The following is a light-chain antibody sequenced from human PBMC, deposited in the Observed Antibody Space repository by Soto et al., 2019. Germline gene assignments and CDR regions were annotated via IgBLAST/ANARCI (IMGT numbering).Light chain of an antibody. CDR1: SSSVGSYKL. V-gene: IGLV2-23*02. J-gene: IGLJ1*01. CDR3: CSSGGSPTYV. Sequence: QSVLTQPASVSGSPGQSITISCTGTSSSVGSYKLFSWYQQHPGKALKLMIFEVNKGPSGVSNRFSGSKSGNTPSLTISGLKVEDEADYYCCSSGGSPTYVFGTGTKLTVL. CDR2: EVN.